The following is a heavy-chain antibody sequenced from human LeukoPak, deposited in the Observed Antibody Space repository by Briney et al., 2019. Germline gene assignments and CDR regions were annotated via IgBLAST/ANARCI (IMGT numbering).Heavy chain of an antibody. CDR2: INHSGGT. D-gene: IGHD3-10*01. CDR3: ARDILDYYGSGSITEDY. J-gene: IGHJ4*02. Sequence: SETLSLTCAVYGGSFSGYYWSWIRQPPGKGLEWIGEINHSGGTKYNPSLKSRVTISVDTSKNQFSLKLSSVTAADTAVYYCARDILDYYGSGSITEDYWGQGTLVTVSS. V-gene: IGHV4-34*01. CDR1: GGSFSGYY.